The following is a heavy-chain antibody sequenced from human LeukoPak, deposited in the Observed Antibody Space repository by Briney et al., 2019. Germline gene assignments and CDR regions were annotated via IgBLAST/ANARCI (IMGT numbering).Heavy chain of an antibody. CDR2: IKQDGSEK. Sequence: HPGGSLRLSCAASGFTFSTYGIHWVRQAPGKGLEWVANIKQDGSEKYYVDSVKGRFTISRDNAKNSLYLQMNSLRAEDTAVYYCARDVIAVAGTSYWGQGTLVTVSS. D-gene: IGHD6-19*01. V-gene: IGHV3-7*01. J-gene: IGHJ4*02. CDR1: GFTFSTYG. CDR3: ARDVIAVAGTSY.